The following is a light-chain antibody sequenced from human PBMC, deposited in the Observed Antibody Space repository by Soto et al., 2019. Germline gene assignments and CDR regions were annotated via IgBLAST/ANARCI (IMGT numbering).Light chain of an antibody. CDR3: CSYAGLYPYV. CDR1: SSDVGGYNY. CDR2: DVT. V-gene: IGLV2-11*01. J-gene: IGLJ1*01. Sequence: QSVLTQPRSVSASPGQSFTISCTGTSSDVGGYNYVSWYQQHPGKAPKVVVYDVTKRPSGVPDRFSGSKSGNTASLTISGLQAEDEADYYCCSYAGLYPYVFGTGNKVTVL.